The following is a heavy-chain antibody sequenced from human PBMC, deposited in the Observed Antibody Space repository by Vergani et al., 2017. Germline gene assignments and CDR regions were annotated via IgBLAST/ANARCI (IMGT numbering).Heavy chain of an antibody. CDR1: GYSFTSYW. J-gene: IGHJ5*02. D-gene: IGHD2-2*01. CDR3: ARAIVGVPAAIGVGLGFDP. Sequence: EVQLVQSGAEVKKPGESLKISCKGSGYSFTSYWIGWVRQIPGKGLEWMGIIYPGDSDTRYSPSFQGQVTISADKSISTAYLQWSSLKASDTAMYYCARAIVGVPAAIGVGLGFDPWGQGTLVTVSS. V-gene: IGHV5-51*01. CDR2: IYPGDSDT.